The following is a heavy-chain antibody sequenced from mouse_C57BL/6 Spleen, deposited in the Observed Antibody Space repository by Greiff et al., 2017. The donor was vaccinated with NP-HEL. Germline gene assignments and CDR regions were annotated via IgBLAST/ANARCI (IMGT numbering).Heavy chain of an antibody. CDR2: IDPNSGGT. J-gene: IGHJ3*01. CDR3: ARDGYSFWFAY. CDR1: CPTFTRHR. D-gene: IGHD2-3*01. V-gene: IGHV1-72*01. Sequence: VPLPQPGASLVKPGASVKPSRKGSCPTFTRHRVHLVKQRPGRGLEWSGRIDPNSGGTKYNEKFKSKATLTVDKPSSTAYMQLSSLTSEDSAVYYCARDGYSFWFAYWGQGTLVTVSA.